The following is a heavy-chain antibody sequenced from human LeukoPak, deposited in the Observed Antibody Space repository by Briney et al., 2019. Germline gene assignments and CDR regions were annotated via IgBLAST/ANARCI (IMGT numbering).Heavy chain of an antibody. D-gene: IGHD3-10*01. V-gene: IGHV4-39*07. CDR2: IYYSGST. CDR1: GGSISSSSYY. CDR3: ARDYYGSGSYSNDY. J-gene: IGHJ4*02. Sequence: SETLSLTCTVSGGSISSSSYYWGWIRQPPGKGLEWIGSIYYSGSTYYNPSLKSRVTISVDTSKNQFSLKLSSVTAADTAVYYCARDYYGSGSYSNDYWGQGTLVTVSS.